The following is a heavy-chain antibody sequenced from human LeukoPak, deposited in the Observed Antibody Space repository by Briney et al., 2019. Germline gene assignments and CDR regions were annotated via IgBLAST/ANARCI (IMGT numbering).Heavy chain of an antibody. CDR2: IYYSGST. CDR3: ARRSVGVSDYFDY. D-gene: IGHD3-10*01. CDR1: GGSISSYY. Sequence: SETLSLTCTVPGGSISSYYWSWIRQPPGKGLEWIGYIYYSGSTNYNPSLKSRVTISVDTSKNQFSLKLSSVTAADTAVYYCARRSVGVSDYFDYWGQGTLVTVSS. J-gene: IGHJ4*02. V-gene: IGHV4-59*08.